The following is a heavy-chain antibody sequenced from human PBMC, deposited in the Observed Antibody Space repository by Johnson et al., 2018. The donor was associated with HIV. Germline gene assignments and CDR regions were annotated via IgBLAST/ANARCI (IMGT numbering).Heavy chain of an antibody. CDR2: ISSSGSTI. Sequence: QVQLVESGGGVVQPGGSLRLSCAASGFTFSDYYMSWIRQAPGKGLEWVSYISSSGSTIYYADSVKGRFTISSENAKNSLYLQMNSLRAEDTAVYYCARVGLTGAQTGDAFDIWGQGTMVTVSS. CDR1: GFTFSDYY. CDR3: ARVGLTGAQTGDAFDI. D-gene: IGHD7-27*01. V-gene: IGHV3-11*04. J-gene: IGHJ3*02.